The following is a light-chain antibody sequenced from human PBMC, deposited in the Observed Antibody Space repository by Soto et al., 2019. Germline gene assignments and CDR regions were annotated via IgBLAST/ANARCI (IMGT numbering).Light chain of an antibody. CDR1: HSVSSSY. V-gene: IGKV3-20*01. J-gene: IGKJ2*01. CDR3: QQYGSPPPYT. CDR2: GAS. Sequence: EIVLTQSPGTLSLSPGERATLSCRASHSVSSSYLAWYQQKPGQAPRLLIYGASSRATGIPDRFSGSGPGTDFTLTISRLEPEDFAVYYCQQYGSPPPYTFGQGTKLEIK.